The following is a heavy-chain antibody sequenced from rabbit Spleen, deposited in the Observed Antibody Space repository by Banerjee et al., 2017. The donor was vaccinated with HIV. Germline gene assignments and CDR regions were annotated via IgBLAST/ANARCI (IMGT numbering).Heavy chain of an antibody. CDR1: GFSFSSSYY. CDR3: ARGLYVDNTRMNL. CDR2: IATSGGTT. J-gene: IGHJ4*01. Sequence: QSLEESGGDLVKPGASLTLTCTASGFSFSSSYYMCWVRQAPGKGLEWIACIATSGGTTWYASWAKGRFTISKTSSTTVTLQLTSLTAADTATYFCARGLYVDNTRMNLWGQGTLVTVS. D-gene: IGHD4-2*01. V-gene: IGHV1S40*01.